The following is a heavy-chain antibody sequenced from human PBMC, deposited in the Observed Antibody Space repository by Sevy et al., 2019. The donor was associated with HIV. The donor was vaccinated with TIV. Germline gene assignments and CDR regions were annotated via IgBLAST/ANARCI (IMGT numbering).Heavy chain of an antibody. D-gene: IGHD5-18*01. V-gene: IGHV4-39*01. J-gene: IGHJ4*02. Sequence: SETLSLTCTVSGGSISSSSYYWGWIRQPPGKGLEWIGSIYYSGSTYYNPSLKIRVPISVDTSKNQLSLQLSSVTAADTAVYYCARKGGYSYGLGVKPYFDYWGQGTLVTVSS. CDR1: GGSISSSSYY. CDR2: IYYSGST. CDR3: ARKGGYSYGLGVKPYFDY.